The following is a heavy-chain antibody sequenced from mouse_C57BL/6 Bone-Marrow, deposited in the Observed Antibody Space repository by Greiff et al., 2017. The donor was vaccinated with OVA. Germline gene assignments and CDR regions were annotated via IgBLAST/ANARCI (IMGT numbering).Heavy chain of an antibody. CDR3: ARRGYYGSPFAD. V-gene: IGHV1-47*01. D-gene: IGHD1-1*01. J-gene: IGHJ3*01. Sequence: VQLQQSGAELVKPGASVKMSCKASGYTFTTYPIEWMKQNHGKSLEWIGNFHPYNDDTKYNEKFKGKATLTVEKSSSTVYLELRRLTSDVSAVYYCARRGYYGSPFADWGQGTLVTVSA. CDR1: GYTFTTYP. CDR2: FHPYNDDT.